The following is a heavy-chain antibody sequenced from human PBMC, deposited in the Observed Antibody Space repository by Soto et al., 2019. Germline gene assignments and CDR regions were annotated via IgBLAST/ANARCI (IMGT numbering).Heavy chain of an antibody. CDR3: ATHRQLLPPFDY. D-gene: IGHD2-2*01. V-gene: IGHV5-10-1*03. CDR1: GYRFSTTW. CDR2: IDPSDSYT. Sequence: EVQLVQSGAEVKKPGESLRISCKGSGYRFSTTWISWVRQMPGKGLEWMGRIDPSDSYTNYSPSFQGRVSISTDTSTTTAYLEWSSLKASDTAIYYCATHRQLLPPFDYWGQGTLVTVSS. J-gene: IGHJ4*02.